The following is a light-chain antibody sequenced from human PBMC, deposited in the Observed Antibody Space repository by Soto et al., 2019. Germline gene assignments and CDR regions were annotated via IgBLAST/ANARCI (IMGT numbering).Light chain of an antibody. Sequence: QSVLTQPASVSGSPGQSISISCTGTSSDVGGHNRVSWFQQAPGTAPKLLIYDVTGRPSHISNRFSASKSGNTASLTISGLQAEDEADYYCSSYTDSATWVFGGGTKLTV. CDR1: SSDVGGHNR. V-gene: IGLV2-14*01. CDR2: DVT. CDR3: SSYTDSATWV. J-gene: IGLJ3*02.